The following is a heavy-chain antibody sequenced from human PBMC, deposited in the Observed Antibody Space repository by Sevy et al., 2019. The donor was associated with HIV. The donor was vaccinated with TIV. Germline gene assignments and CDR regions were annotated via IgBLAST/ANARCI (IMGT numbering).Heavy chain of an antibody. CDR2: VYSSGKT. CDR3: AREADGYNYVAEY. J-gene: IGHJ4*02. CDR1: GGSISGFY. D-gene: IGHD5-12*01. Sequence: SETLSLTCTVSGGSISGFYWSWIRQPAGKGLEWIGRVYSSGKTKYHPSLKSRVTMSVDTSKNQFSLKLNSVTAADTAVYYCAREADGYNYVAEYWGQGTLVTVSS. V-gene: IGHV4-4*07.